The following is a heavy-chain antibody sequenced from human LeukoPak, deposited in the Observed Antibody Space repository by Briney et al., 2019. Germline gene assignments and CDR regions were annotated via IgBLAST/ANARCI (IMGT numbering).Heavy chain of an antibody. Sequence: SETLSLTCTVSGGSISSSSYYWSWIRQPAGKGLEWIGRIYTSGSTNYYPSLKSRVTISVDTSKNQFSPKLSSVTAADTAVYYCAREGDGGDYDFWSGYPNFDYWGQGTLVTVSS. CDR3: AREGDGGDYDFWSGYPNFDY. CDR1: GGSISSSSYY. D-gene: IGHD3-3*01. CDR2: IYTSGST. V-gene: IGHV4-61*02. J-gene: IGHJ4*02.